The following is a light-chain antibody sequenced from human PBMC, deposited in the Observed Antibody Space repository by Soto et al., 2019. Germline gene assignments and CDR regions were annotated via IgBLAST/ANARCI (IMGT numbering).Light chain of an antibody. V-gene: IGKV1D-16*01. Sequence: DIKLTQSLSSVSASVVERVTIXSPASQGISSWLAWYQQKPGKAPKLLIYAASSLQSGVPSRFSGSGSGTEFILTISSLQPDDFATYFCQQYSTYSWTFGQGTKVDIK. CDR1: QGISSW. J-gene: IGKJ1*01. CDR2: AAS. CDR3: QQYSTYSWT.